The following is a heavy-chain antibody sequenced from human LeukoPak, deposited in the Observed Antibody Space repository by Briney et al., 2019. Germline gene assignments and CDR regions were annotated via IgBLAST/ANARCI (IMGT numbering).Heavy chain of an antibody. V-gene: IGHV3-30*18. D-gene: IGHD1-26*01. CDR3: AKDRYSGSYLQTGPCAH. CDR1: GFTFSSYG. Sequence: QPGGSLRLSCAASGFTFSSYGMHWVRQAPGKGLEWVAAISNDGSNKNYADSVKGRFTISRDNSKNTLYLQMNSLRAEDTAVYYCAKDRYSGSYLQTGPCAHWGQGTLVTVSS. J-gene: IGHJ4*02. CDR2: ISNDGSNK.